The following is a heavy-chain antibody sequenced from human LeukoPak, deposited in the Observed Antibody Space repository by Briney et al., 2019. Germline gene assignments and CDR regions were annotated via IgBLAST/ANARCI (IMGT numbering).Heavy chain of an antibody. CDR3: ARASFDYGDYGGGFDY. CDR2: ISSSSSYI. J-gene: IGHJ4*02. V-gene: IGHV3-21*01. D-gene: IGHD4-17*01. CDR1: GFTFSSYS. Sequence: GGSLRLSCAASGFTFSSYSMNWVRQAPGKGLEWVSSISSSSSYIYYADSVKGRFTISRDNAKNSLYLQMNSLRAEDTAVYYCARASFDYGDYGGGFDYWGQGTLVTVSS.